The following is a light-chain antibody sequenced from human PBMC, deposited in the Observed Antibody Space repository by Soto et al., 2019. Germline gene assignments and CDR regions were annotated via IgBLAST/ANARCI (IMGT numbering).Light chain of an antibody. Sequence: EIVMTQSPATLSVSPGERATLSCRASQSISSNLAWYQQKPGQAPRLLISGASTRATGISARFSGSGSGTEFTLTISSLQSEDFAVYYCQQYNNWPETFGQGTKVDIK. CDR1: QSISSN. CDR3: QQYNNWPET. V-gene: IGKV3-15*01. CDR2: GAS. J-gene: IGKJ1*01.